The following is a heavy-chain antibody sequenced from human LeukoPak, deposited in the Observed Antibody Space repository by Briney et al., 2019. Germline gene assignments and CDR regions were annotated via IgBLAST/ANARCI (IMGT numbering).Heavy chain of an antibody. Sequence: SVKVSCKASGGTFSSYAISWVRQAPGQGLEWMGRIIPILGIANYAQKFQGRVAITADKSTSTAYMELSSLRSEDTAVYYCARSDSGSYSDYWGQGTLVTASS. D-gene: IGHD1-26*01. CDR1: GGTFSSYA. J-gene: IGHJ4*02. V-gene: IGHV1-69*04. CDR3: ARSDSGSYSDY. CDR2: IIPILGIA.